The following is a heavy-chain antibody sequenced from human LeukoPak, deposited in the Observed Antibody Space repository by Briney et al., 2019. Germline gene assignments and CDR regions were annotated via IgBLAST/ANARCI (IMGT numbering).Heavy chain of an antibody. Sequence: SETLSLTCAVYGGSFSGYYWSWIRQPPGKGLEWIGEINHSGNTNYNPSLKSRVTISVDTSKNQFSLKLSSVTAADTAVYYCASLPAAIGYMDVWGKGTTVTVSS. D-gene: IGHD2-2*01. CDR2: INHSGNT. CDR1: GGSFSGYY. J-gene: IGHJ6*03. V-gene: IGHV4-34*01. CDR3: ASLPAAIGYMDV.